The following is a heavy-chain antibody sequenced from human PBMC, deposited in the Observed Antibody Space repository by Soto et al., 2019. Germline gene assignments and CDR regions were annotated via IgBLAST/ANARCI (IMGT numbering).Heavy chain of an antibody. CDR2: ISGSGGST. V-gene: IGHV3-23*01. J-gene: IGHJ4*02. D-gene: IGHD3-22*01. CDR1: GFTFSSYA. CDR3: AKDYYDSSGYPSGFDY. Sequence: GGSLRLSCAASGFTFSSYAMSWVRQAPGKGLEWVSAISGSGGSTYYADSVKGRFTISRDNSKNTLYLQMNSLRAEDTAVYYCAKDYYDSSGYPSGFDYWGQGTRVTVSS.